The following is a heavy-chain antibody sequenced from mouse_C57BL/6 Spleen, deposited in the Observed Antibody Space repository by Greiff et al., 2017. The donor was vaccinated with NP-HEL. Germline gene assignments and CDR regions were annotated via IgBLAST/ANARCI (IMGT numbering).Heavy chain of an antibody. CDR1: GYAFSSSW. CDR3: AIELSWFAY. Sequence: ESGPELVKPGASVKISCKASGYAFSSSWMNWVKQRPGKGLEWIGRIYPGDGDTNYNGKFKGKATLTADKSSSTAYMQLSSLTSEDSAVYFCAIELSWFAYWGQGTLVTVSA. V-gene: IGHV1-82*01. CDR2: IYPGDGDT. J-gene: IGHJ3*01.